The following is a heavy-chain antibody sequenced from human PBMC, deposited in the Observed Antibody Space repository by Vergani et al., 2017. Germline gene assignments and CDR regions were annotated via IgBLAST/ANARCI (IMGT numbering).Heavy chain of an antibody. D-gene: IGHD2-21*01. Sequence: VPLVQSGAEVRKPGASVTVSCTASGYIFKNYYLHWLRQAPGQAFEWMGILNPTTGHTTSAQKFMGRVDMTRDPSTDTSTRTVQMTLSSLRSEDTAVYYCARSIGYCAGATCRAYYFDHWGQGTRVTVSS. J-gene: IGHJ5*02. V-gene: IGHV1-46*02. CDR3: ARSIGYCAGATCRAYYFDH. CDR1: GYIFKNYY. CDR2: LNPTTGHT.